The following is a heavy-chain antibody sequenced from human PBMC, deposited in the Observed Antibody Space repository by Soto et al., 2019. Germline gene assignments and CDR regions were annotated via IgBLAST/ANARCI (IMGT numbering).Heavy chain of an antibody. V-gene: IGHV1-46*01. J-gene: IGHJ5*02. CDR3: ARWPINDYTSPPPRPWFDP. CDR1: GYTLTSHY. Sequence: ASVKGSCKASGYTLTSHYMHWGRQAPGQRLEWMGIINPSGGSTSYAQKFQGRVTMTRDTSTSTVYMELSSLRSEDTAVYYCARWPINDYTSPPPRPWFDPWGQGTLVTVSS. CDR2: INPSGGST. D-gene: IGHD4-4*01.